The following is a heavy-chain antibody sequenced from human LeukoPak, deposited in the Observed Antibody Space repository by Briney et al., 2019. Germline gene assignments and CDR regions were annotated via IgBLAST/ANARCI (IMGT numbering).Heavy chain of an antibody. J-gene: IGHJ4*02. CDR2: VYYSGST. D-gene: IGHD4/OR15-4a*01. Sequence: SETLSLACTVSGRSIRSGGYSSGWIRQHPGKGLEWIGYVYYSGSTYYNPSLKSRLTISVDTSKNQFSLKLSSVTAADTAVYYCARLGASGGHYHDYWGQGTLVTVSS. CDR1: GRSIRSGGYS. V-gene: IGHV4-31*03. CDR3: ARLGASGGHYHDY.